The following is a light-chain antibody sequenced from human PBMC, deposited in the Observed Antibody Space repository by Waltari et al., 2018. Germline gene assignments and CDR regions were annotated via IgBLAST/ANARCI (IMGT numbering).Light chain of an antibody. Sequence: DIAMTQSPDSLAVCLGERATINCKSIQIVLHSSKNNNYLGWYQQKSGQPPKLLIYWASTRESGVPDRFSCSGSGTDFTLTISSLQAEDVAVYYCQQYYSTPVTFGGGTKVEIK. CDR1: QIVLHSSKNNNY. CDR2: WAS. CDR3: QQYYSTPVT. V-gene: IGKV4-1*01. J-gene: IGKJ4*01.